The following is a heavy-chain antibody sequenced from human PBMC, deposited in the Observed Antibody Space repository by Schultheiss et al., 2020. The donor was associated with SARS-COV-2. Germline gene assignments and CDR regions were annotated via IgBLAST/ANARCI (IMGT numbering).Heavy chain of an antibody. CDR3: AIDLGIFKGDCSSTSCYRNVDY. D-gene: IGHD2-2*01. Sequence: GGSLRLSCAASGFTFSSYAMHWVRQAPGKGLEWVSAISGSGGSTYYADSVKGRFTISRDNAKNSLYLQMNSLRAEDTAVYYCAIDLGIFKGDCSSTSCYRNVDYWGQGTLVTVSS. J-gene: IGHJ4*02. CDR1: GFTFSSYA. CDR2: ISGSGGST. V-gene: IGHV3-23*01.